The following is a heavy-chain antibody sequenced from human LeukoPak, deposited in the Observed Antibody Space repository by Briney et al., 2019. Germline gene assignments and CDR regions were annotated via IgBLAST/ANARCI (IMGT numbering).Heavy chain of an antibody. J-gene: IGHJ3*02. V-gene: IGHV1-69*04. CDR2: VIPIHDVA. CDR3: AREEELFHDAFDM. Sequence: WVKVSCKASGGTFSSSSSTFSTYSISGVRQAPGQGLEWMGRVIPIHDVANYAQKFQGRVTITVDKSTSTAYMELRGLRSEDTAVYYCAREEELFHDAFDMWGQGTLVTVSS. D-gene: IGHD1-7*01. CDR1: GGTFSSSSSTFSTYS.